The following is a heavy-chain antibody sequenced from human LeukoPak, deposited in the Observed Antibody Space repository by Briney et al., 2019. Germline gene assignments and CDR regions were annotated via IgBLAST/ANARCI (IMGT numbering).Heavy chain of an antibody. J-gene: IGHJ4*02. Sequence: GGSLRLSCAASGFTFSSYAMHWVRQAPGKGLEWVAVISYDGSNKYYADSVKGRFTIFRDNSKNTLYLQMNSLRADDTAVYYCALIDYWGQGTLVTVSS. CDR3: ALIDY. CDR1: GFTFSSYA. CDR2: ISYDGSNK. V-gene: IGHV3-30-3*01.